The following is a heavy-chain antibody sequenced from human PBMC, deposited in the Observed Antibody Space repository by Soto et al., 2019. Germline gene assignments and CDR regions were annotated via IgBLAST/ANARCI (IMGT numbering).Heavy chain of an antibody. CDR1: GGSFSGYY. CDR3: ARRLGFLEWLLPNWFDP. V-gene: IGHV4-34*01. D-gene: IGHD3-3*02. Sequence: PSETLSLTCAVYGGSFSGYYWSWIRQPPGKGLEWIGEINHSGSTNYNPSLKSRVTISVDTSKNQFSLKLSSVTAADTAVYYCARRLGFLEWLLPNWFDPWGQGTLVTVSS. CDR2: INHSGST. J-gene: IGHJ5*02.